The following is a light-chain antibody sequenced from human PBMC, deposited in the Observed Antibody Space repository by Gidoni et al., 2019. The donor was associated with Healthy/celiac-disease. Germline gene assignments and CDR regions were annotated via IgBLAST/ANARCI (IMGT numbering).Light chain of an antibody. CDR3: QQSYSTPST. J-gene: IGKJ3*01. CDR2: AAS. Sequence: DIQMTQHPSALSASVGDRVCITCRASQRISSYLNWYQQKPGKAPKLLIYAASSLQSGVPSRFSCSGSGTDFTLTISCLQPEDFATYYCQQSYSTPSTFGPGTKVDIK. CDR1: QRISSY. V-gene: IGKV1-39*01.